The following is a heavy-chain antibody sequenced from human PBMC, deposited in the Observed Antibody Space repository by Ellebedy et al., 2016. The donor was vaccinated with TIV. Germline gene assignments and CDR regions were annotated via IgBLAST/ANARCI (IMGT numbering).Heavy chain of an antibody. J-gene: IGHJ5*02. CDR2: INHSGST. Sequence: SQTLSLTCAVYGGSFSGYYWSWIRPPPGKGLEWIGEINHSGSTNYNPSLKSRVTVSVDTSKNQFSLKLSSVTAADTAVYYCARARDWFDPWGQGTLVTVSS. CDR3: ARARDWFDP. V-gene: IGHV4-34*01. CDR1: GGSFSGYY.